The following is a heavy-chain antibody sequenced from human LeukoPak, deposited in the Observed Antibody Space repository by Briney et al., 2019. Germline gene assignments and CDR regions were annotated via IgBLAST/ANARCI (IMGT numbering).Heavy chain of an antibody. Sequence: GGSLRLSCAASGFTVSSNYKSWVRQAPGKGLEWVSVIYSGGSTYYADSVKGRFTISRDNSKNTLYLQMNSLRAEDTAVYYCARVSYYYGSGSLYFDYWGQGTLVTVSS. J-gene: IGHJ4*02. CDR1: GFTVSSNY. D-gene: IGHD3-10*01. V-gene: IGHV3-53*01. CDR3: ARVSYYYGSGSLYFDY. CDR2: IYSGGST.